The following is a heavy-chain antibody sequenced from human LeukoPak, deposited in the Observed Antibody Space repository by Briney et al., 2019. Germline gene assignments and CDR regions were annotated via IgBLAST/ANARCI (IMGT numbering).Heavy chain of an antibody. V-gene: IGHV4-4*07. CDR3: ARGGSSSSFYYYYYYMDV. CDR2: IYTSGST. D-gene: IGHD6-13*01. Sequence: SETLSLTCTVSGGSISSYYWSWIRQPAGKGLEWIGRIYTSGSTNYNPSLKSRVTISVDTSKNQFSLKLSSVTAADTAVYYCARGGSSSSFYYYYYYMDVWGKGTTVTISS. J-gene: IGHJ6*03. CDR1: GGSISSYY.